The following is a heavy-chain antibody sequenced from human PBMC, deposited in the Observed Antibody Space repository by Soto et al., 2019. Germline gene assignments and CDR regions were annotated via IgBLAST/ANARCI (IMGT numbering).Heavy chain of an antibody. CDR2: IIPIFGIA. Sequence: QVQLVQSGAEVKKPGSSVKVSCKASGGTFSSYTFSWVRQAPGRGLEWMGRIIPIFGIANYAQKFQGRVTITADKSTSTAYMELSGLRSEDTAVYYCARDGAYCSSTSCFLSPYDAMDVWGQGTTVTVSS. CDR1: GGTFSSYT. J-gene: IGHJ6*02. CDR3: ARDGAYCSSTSCFLSPYDAMDV. V-gene: IGHV1-69*08. D-gene: IGHD2-2*01.